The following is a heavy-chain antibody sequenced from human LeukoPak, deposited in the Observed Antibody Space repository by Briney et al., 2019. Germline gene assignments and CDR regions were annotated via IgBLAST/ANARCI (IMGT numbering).Heavy chain of an antibody. CDR2: MTSGGDT. Sequence: GGSLRLSCAASGFTFSTYAMTWVRQAPGKGLEWVSGMTSGGDTYYSDSVKGRFAISRDNSKSTLYLQMNSLRAEDTAVYYCARDPYDSSWGLCHFDYWGQGTLVTLSS. V-gene: IGHV3-23*01. J-gene: IGHJ4*02. D-gene: IGHD3-22*01. CDR3: ARDPYDSSWGLCHFDY. CDR1: GFTFSTYA.